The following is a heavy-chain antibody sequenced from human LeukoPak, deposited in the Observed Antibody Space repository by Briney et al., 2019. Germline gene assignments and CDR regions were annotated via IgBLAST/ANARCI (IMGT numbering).Heavy chain of an antibody. V-gene: IGHV4-39*07. CDR3: ARVIAVAGTLDWYFDL. Sequence: SETPSLTCTVSGGSISSSSYYWGWIRQPPGKGLEWIGSIYYSGSTYYNPSLKSRVTISVDTSKNQFSLKLSSVTAADTAVYYCARVIAVAGTLDWYFDLWGRGTLVTVSS. J-gene: IGHJ2*01. CDR1: GGSISSSSYY. D-gene: IGHD6-19*01. CDR2: IYYSGST.